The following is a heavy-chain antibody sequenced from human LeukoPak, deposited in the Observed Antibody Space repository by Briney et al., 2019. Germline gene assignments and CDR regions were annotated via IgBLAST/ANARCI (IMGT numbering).Heavy chain of an antibody. J-gene: IGHJ4*02. CDR3: ARIRSSSWSFSFDF. D-gene: IGHD6-13*01. V-gene: IGHV5-51*01. Sequence: GESLKISCKDSGYSFTSYWIGWVRQMPGKGLEWMGIIYPGDFDTRYSPSFQGQVTISADKSISTAYLQWSSLKASDTAMYYCARIRSSSWSFSFDFWGQGTLVTVSS. CDR2: IYPGDFDT. CDR1: GYSFTSYW.